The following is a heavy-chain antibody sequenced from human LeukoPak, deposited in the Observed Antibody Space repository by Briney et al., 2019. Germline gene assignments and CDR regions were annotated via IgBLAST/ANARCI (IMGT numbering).Heavy chain of an antibody. CDR1: GYTFTRYD. CDR2: MNPNSGNT. J-gene: IGHJ5*02. Sequence: ASVKVSCKASGYTFTRYDINWVRQATGQGLEWMGWMNPNSGNTGYAQKFQGRVTITRNTSISTSYMELSSLRSEDTAVYYCATGFRLTKNVKVVPAAIFHAYYWFDPWGQGTLVTVSS. CDR3: ATGFRLTKNVKVVPAAIFHAYYWFDP. D-gene: IGHD2-2*02. V-gene: IGHV1-8*03.